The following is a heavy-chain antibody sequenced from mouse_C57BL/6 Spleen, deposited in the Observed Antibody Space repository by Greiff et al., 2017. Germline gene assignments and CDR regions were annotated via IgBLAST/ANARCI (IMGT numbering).Heavy chain of an antibody. V-gene: IGHV1-55*01. CDR1: GYTFTSYW. Sequence: VQLQQPGAELVKPGASVKMSCKASGYTFTSYWITWVKQRPGQGLEWIGDIYPGSGSTNYNEKFKSKATLTVDTSSRTAYMQLSSLTSEDSAVYYCARFRDYEAMDYWGQGTSVTVSS. CDR3: ARFRDYEAMDY. J-gene: IGHJ4*01. CDR2: IYPGSGST.